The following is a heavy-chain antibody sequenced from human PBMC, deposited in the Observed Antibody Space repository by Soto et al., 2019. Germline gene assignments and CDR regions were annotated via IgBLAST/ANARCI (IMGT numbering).Heavy chain of an antibody. V-gene: IGHV3-7*01. CDR2: IKQDGSEK. J-gene: IGHJ3*02. CDR3: ARDTLEWFSSGRRYAFDI. CDR1: GLNFSRYL. Sequence: GGSMSLSCAAVGLNFSRYLMTLVRPAQGKGLEWVANIKQDGSEKYYVDSVKGRFTISRDNAKNSLYLQMNSQRAEDTAVYYCARDTLEWFSSGRRYAFDIWGQGTMVTVSS. D-gene: IGHD3-3*01.